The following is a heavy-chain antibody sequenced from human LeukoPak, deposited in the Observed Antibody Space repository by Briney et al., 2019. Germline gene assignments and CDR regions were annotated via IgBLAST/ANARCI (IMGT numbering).Heavy chain of an antibody. D-gene: IGHD2-2*01. CDR3: ARVEVGSVVVPAAYPYAFDI. J-gene: IGHJ3*02. Sequence: SETLSLTCTVSGGSISSSSYYWGWIRQPPGKGLEWIGSIYYSGSTYYNPSLKSRVTISVDTSKNQFSLKLSSVTAADTAVYYCARVEVGSVVVPAAYPYAFDIWGQGTMVTVSS. CDR1: GGSISSSSYY. V-gene: IGHV4-39*07. CDR2: IYYSGST.